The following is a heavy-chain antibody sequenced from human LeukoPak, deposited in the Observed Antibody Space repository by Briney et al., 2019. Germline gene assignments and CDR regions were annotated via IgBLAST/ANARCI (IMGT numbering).Heavy chain of an antibody. CDR1: GYTFTSYD. V-gene: IGHV1-8*01. CDR2: MKPNSGNT. CDR3: ARTLAVAGLNWFDP. D-gene: IGHD6-19*01. Sequence: ASVKVYCKASGYTFTSYDINWVRQATGQGLEWMGWMKPNSGNTGYAQKFQGRVTMTRNTSISTAYMELSSLRSEDTAVYYCARTLAVAGLNWFDPWGQGTLVTVSS. J-gene: IGHJ5*02.